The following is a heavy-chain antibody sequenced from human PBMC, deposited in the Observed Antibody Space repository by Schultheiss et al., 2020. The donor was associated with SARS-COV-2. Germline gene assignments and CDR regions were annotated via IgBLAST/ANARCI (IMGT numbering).Heavy chain of an antibody. V-gene: IGHV3-64*04. CDR1: GFTFSSYA. D-gene: IGHD3-10*01. J-gene: IGHJ4*02. Sequence: GGSLRLSCSASGFTFSSYAMHWVRQAPGKGLEYVSAISSNGGSTYYADSVKGRFTISRDNAKNSLYLQMNSLRAEDTAVYYCARDTHMVRGVITAPLNYWGQGTLVTVSS. CDR2: ISSNGGST. CDR3: ARDTHMVRGVITAPLNY.